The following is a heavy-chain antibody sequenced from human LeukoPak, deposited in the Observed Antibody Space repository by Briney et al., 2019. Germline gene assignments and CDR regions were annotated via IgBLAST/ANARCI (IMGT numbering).Heavy chain of an antibody. D-gene: IGHD6-19*01. J-gene: IGHJ4*02. V-gene: IGHV3-23*05. CDR2: IYDSGTT. CDR3: AGRRSSGWYAY. Sequence: GGSLRLSCAASGFTFSSYAMSWVRQATGKGLEWVSVIYDSGTTYYADSVKGRFLIFRDTSKNTVDLQMNSLRVEDTAVYYCAGRRSSGWYAYWGQGTLVTVSS. CDR1: GFTFSSYA.